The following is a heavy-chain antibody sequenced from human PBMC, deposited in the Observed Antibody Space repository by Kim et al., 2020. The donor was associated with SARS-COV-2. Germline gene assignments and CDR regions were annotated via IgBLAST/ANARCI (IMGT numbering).Heavy chain of an antibody. CDR1: GFTFSSYW. D-gene: IGHD6-19*01. CDR2: INSDGSTI. Sequence: GGSLRLSCAASGFTFSSYWMHWVRQAPGKGLVWVSRINSDGSTISYADSVKGRFTISRDNAKNTLYRQMNSLRAEDTAVYYCSRRAYSSGWWYFDYWGQGTLVTVSS. J-gene: IGHJ4*02. V-gene: IGHV3-74*01. CDR3: SRRAYSSGWWYFDY.